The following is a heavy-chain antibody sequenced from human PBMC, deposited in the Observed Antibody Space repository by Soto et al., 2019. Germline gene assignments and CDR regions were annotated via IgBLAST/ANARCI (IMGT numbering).Heavy chain of an antibody. CDR2: MYDRGST. CDR1: GGSVSSGDSY. D-gene: IGHD6-19*01. CDR3: AGRNENVPWLAFDY. V-gene: IGHV4-30-4*01. J-gene: IGHJ4*02. Sequence: QVQLQESGPGLVKPSQTLSLTCTVSGGSVSSGDSYWSWIRQPPGKGLEWIGYMYDRGSTYYNPSLKSRVTMSVDTSRNQPSLKLRSVTVADTAVYYCAGRNENVPWLAFDYWGQGALVTVSS.